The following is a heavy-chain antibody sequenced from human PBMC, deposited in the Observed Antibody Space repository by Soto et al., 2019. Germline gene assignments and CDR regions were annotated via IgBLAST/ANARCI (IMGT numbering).Heavy chain of an antibody. CDR2: IRNKANSYTT. CDR3: SRAGILTTPYYFDY. D-gene: IGHD4-4*01. V-gene: IGHV3-72*01. J-gene: IGHJ4*01. Sequence: GGSLRLSCSASGFTFSSFAMHWVRQAPGKGLEWVGRIRNKANSYTTEYAASVQGRFTISRDDSKNSLFLQMNSLKTEDTAVYYCSRAGILTTPYYFDYWGQGTLVTVSS. CDR1: GFTFSSFA.